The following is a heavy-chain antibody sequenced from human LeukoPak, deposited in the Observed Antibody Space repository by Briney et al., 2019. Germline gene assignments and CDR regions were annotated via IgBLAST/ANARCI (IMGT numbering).Heavy chain of an antibody. CDR2: INHSGST. Sequence: SETLSLTCTVSGYSISTAYYWGWIRQPPGKGLEWIGEINHSGSTNYNPSLKSRVTISVDTSKNQFSLKLSSVTAADTAVYYCARGQRAAHNWFDPWGQGTLVTVSS. J-gene: IGHJ5*02. V-gene: IGHV4-38-2*02. D-gene: IGHD6-6*01. CDR1: GYSISTAYY. CDR3: ARGQRAAHNWFDP.